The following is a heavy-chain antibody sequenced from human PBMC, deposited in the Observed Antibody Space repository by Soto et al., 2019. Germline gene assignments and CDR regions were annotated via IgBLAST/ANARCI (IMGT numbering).Heavy chain of an antibody. CDR2: IYYSGST. D-gene: IGHD6-13*01. Sequence: SETLSLTCTVSGGSISSYYWSWIRQPPGKGLEWIGYIYYSGSTNYNPSLKSRVTISVDTSKNQFSLKLSSVTAADTAVYYGARDSGSIAAAGTGWFDPWGQGTLVTVSS. CDR1: GGSISSYY. J-gene: IGHJ5*02. CDR3: ARDSGSIAAAGTGWFDP. V-gene: IGHV4-59*01.